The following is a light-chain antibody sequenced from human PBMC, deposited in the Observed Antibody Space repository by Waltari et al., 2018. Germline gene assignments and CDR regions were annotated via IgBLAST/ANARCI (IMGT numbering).Light chain of an antibody. J-gene: IGLJ3*02. Sequence: SYELTQPPSVSVSQGQTARITCSGDALPKQYAFWYQQKPGQAPVLIIDKDTQRPSGIPERFSGSSSGTTVTMTISGVQAEDEADYYCLSADSSGTSKVFGGGTKLTVL. CDR3: LSADSSGTSKV. V-gene: IGLV3-25*03. CDR1: ALPKQY. CDR2: KDT.